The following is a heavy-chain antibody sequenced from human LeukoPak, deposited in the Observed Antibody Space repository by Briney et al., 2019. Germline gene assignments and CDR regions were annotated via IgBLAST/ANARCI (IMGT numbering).Heavy chain of an antibody. J-gene: IGHJ6*02. CDR2: INPNSGGT. D-gene: IGHD6-13*01. V-gene: IGHV1-2*02. Sequence: ASVTVSCKASGYTFTGYYMHWVRQAPGQGLEWMGWINPNSGGTNYAQKFQGRVTMTRDTSISTAYMELSRLRSDDTAVYYCARSRGSSRGYYYYYGMDVWGQGTTVTVSS. CDR1: GYTFTGYY. CDR3: ARSRGSSRGYYYYYGMDV.